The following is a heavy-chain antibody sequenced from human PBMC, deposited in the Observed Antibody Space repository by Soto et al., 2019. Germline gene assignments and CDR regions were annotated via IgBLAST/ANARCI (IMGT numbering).Heavy chain of an antibody. CDR2: IYWDDDK. J-gene: IGHJ4*02. D-gene: IGHD6-25*01. V-gene: IGHV2-5*02. CDR3: EYSRAYSSGWEIDY. Sequence: SGPTLVNPTQTLTLTCTFSGFSLSTSGVGVGWIRQPPGKALEWLALIYWDDDKRYSPSLKSRLTITKDTSKNQVVLTMTNMDHVEKATYYCEYSRAYSSGWEIDYWGQGTPGTVSS. CDR1: GFSLSTSGVG.